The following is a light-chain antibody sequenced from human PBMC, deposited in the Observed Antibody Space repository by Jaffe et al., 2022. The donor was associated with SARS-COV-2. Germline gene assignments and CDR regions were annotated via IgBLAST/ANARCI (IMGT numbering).Light chain of an antibody. V-gene: IGKV1-39*01. Sequence: DMQMTQSPSSLSASVGDRVTITCRASQSISRSLNWYHHNPGKAPRLLIYGASTLQSGVPSRFSGSGSGTDFTLTISSLEPEDFAIYYCQQTYSSPWTFGQGTKVEIK. CDR1: QSISRS. CDR2: GAS. J-gene: IGKJ1*01. CDR3: QQTYSSPWT.